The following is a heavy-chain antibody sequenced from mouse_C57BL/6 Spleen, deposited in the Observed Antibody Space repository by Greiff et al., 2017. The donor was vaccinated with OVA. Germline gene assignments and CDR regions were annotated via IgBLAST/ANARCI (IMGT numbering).Heavy chain of an antibody. J-gene: IGHJ2*01. CDR3: ARGGVTGGYFDY. Sequence: QVQLQQPGAELVKPGASVKMSCKASGYTFTSYWITWVKQRPGQGLEWIGDIYPGSGSTNYNEKFKSKATLTVDTSSSTAYMQLSSLTSEASAVYCCARGGVTGGYFDYWGQGTTLTVSS. V-gene: IGHV1-55*01. CDR2: IYPGSGST. CDR1: GYTFTSYW. D-gene: IGHD2-2*01.